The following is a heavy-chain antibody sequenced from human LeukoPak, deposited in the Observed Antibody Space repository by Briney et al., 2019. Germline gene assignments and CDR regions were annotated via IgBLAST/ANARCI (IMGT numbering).Heavy chain of an antibody. J-gene: IGHJ4*02. CDR3: ANLGSGSQSSFDY. Sequence: GGSLRLSRAASGFSFSSYAMSWVRQAPGKGLEWVSAISGSGDSTYYADSVKGRFTISRDNSKNTLYPQMNSLRAEDTAVYYCANLGSGSQSSFDYWGQGTLVTVSS. CDR2: ISGSGDST. D-gene: IGHD3-10*01. V-gene: IGHV3-23*01. CDR1: GFSFSSYA.